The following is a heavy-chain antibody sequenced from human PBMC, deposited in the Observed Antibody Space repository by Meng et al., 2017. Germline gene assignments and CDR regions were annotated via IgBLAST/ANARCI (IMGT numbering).Heavy chain of an antibody. CDR3: ERRVAVAGNTSRVRWFDP. V-gene: IGHV1-2*02. D-gene: IGHD6-19*01. CDR1: GYTFTAYY. J-gene: IGHJ5*02. Sequence: LVESADDGKHTGATTQVSYKAYGYTFTAYYLYWVRQATGQGLEWMGWINPNSGGTYFEQNFQGRVTLTSDTSISTDYMELSRLRSDDTAMYYCERRVAVAGNTSRVRWFDPWGQGTLVTVSS. CDR2: INPNSGGT.